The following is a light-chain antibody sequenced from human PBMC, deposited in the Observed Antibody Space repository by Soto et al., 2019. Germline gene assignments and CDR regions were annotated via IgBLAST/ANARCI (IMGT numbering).Light chain of an antibody. CDR3: QQRHNAIT. Sequence: EIVLTQSPATLSLSPGERATLSCRASQSVSSSLAWYQQKFGQAPRLLIYDASNRATGIPARFSGSGSGTDLTLTISSVEPEDFAVYYCQQRHNAITFGQGTRLEIK. V-gene: IGKV3-11*01. CDR1: QSVSSS. J-gene: IGKJ5*01. CDR2: DAS.